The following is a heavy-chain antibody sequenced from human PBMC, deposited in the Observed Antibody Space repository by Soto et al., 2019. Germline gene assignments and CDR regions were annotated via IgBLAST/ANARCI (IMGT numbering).Heavy chain of an antibody. CDR1: GFTFSSYG. CDR2: ISFDGSNK. Sequence: PGGSLRLSCAASGFTFSSYGMHWVRQTPDKRLEWVALISFDGSNKYYADSVKGRFTISRDNSKSTLYLQMNNLRPEDTAVYYCAKGQWELLRVFDYWGQGTLVTVS. CDR3: AKGQWELLRVFDY. V-gene: IGHV3-30*18. J-gene: IGHJ4*02. D-gene: IGHD1-26*01.